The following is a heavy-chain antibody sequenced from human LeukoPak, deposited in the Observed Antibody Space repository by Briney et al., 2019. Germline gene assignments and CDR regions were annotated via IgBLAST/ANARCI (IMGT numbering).Heavy chain of an antibody. J-gene: IGHJ4*02. CDR1: GDSVSSNGAS. V-gene: IGHV6-1*01. D-gene: IGHD3-3*01. CDR3: GRETDFGVVTN. CDR2: TYYRSQQWHS. Sequence: SQTLTLTCAISGDSVSSNGASWNWIRQSPSRGLEWLGRTYYRSQQWHSDYAPSVKGRITLNPDTSKNQFSLQLNSMTPEDTAVYYCGRETDFGVVTNWGQGTLVTVSS.